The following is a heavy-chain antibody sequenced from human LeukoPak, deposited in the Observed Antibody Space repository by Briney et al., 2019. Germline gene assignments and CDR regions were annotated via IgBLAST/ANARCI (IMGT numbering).Heavy chain of an antibody. D-gene: IGHD5-12*01. J-gene: IGHJ4*02. CDR3: AKDRDIVATIAYYFDY. CDR1: GFTVSSNY. CDR2: IYSGGST. V-gene: IGHV3-53*01. Sequence: GGSLRLSCAASGFTVSSNYMSWVRQAPGKGLEWVSVIYSGGSTYYADSVKGRFTISRDNSKNTLYLQMNSLRAEDTAVYYCAKDRDIVATIAYYFDYWGQGTLVTVSS.